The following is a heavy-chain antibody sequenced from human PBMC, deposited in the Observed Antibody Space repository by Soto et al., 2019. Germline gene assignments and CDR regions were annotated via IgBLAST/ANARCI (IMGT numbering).Heavy chain of an antibody. CDR3: VREVIAVLGSIRWFDP. V-gene: IGHV3-74*01. Sequence: PVGSLRLSCAVSGVTFRDYWMHWVRQVPGKGLLWVSRIGPDGTSTKYADSVKGRFTISRSNPENTLYLQMNSLRAEDTGVYYCVREVIAVLGSIRWFDPWGQGTLVTVS. CDR2: IGPDGTST. D-gene: IGHD6-19*01. CDR1: GVTFRDYW. J-gene: IGHJ5*02.